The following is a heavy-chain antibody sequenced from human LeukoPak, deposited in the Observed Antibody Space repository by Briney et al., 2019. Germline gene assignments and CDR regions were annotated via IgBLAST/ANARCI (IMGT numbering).Heavy chain of an antibody. CDR2: LFYSGST. Sequence: TSETLSLTCTVSGGSIRSSYWSWIRQPPEKGLEWIGNLFYSGSTNYNPSLKSRVTTSVDTSKNQFSVEVTSVTAADTAVYYCARGVLVRVYAAFDHWGQGTLVTVSS. D-gene: IGHD2-8*01. J-gene: IGHJ4*02. V-gene: IGHV4-59*12. CDR3: ARGVLVRVYAAFDH. CDR1: GGSIRSSY.